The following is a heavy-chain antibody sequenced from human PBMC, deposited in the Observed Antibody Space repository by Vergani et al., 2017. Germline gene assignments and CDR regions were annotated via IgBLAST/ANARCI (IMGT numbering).Heavy chain of an antibody. D-gene: IGHD1-1*01. CDR1: GFTFNHYA. CDR3: GRGSDNYN. V-gene: IGHV3-23*01. J-gene: IGHJ4*02. Sequence: EVQLLESGGDLVQPGGSLRLSCAASGFTFNHYAMSWVRQTPGKGLEWVSTIKNDGGKSHYAHFVKGRFAISRDNSRNTLYLQMNSLRVEDTAVYYCGRGSDNYNWGQGALVTV. CDR2: IKNDGGKS.